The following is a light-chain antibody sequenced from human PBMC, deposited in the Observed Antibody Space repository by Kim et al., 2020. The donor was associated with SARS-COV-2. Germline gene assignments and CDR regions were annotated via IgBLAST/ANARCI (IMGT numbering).Light chain of an antibody. J-gene: IGKJ3*01. Sequence: PGERATLSCRSRQSVSSNSLAGYQQKPGQAPRLLIYGASSRATGIPDRFSGSASGTDFTLTISRLEPEDFAVYYCQQYGSSRGVTFGPGTKVDIK. V-gene: IGKV3-20*01. CDR3: QQYGSSRGVT. CDR1: QSVSSNS. CDR2: GAS.